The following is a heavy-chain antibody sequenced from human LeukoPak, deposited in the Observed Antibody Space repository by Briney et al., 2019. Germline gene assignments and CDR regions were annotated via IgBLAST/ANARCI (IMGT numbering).Heavy chain of an antibody. J-gene: IGHJ4*02. CDR3: ARSLDGYNLGDY. D-gene: IGHD5-24*01. CDR1: GGSISSGDYY. CDR2: IYYSGST. Sequence: SETLSLTCTVSGGSISSGDYYWSWIRQPPGKGLEWIGYIYYSGSTYYNPSLKSRVTISVDTSKNQFSLKLSSVTAADTAVYYCARSLDGYNLGDYWGQGTLVTVSS. V-gene: IGHV4-30-4*08.